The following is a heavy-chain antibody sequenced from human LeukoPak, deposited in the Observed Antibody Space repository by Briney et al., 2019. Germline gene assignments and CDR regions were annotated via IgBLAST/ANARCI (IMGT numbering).Heavy chain of an antibody. J-gene: IGHJ6*02. V-gene: IGHV3-30*18. CDR3: AKDFSSGTYYPYYYYGMDV. D-gene: IGHD3-10*01. CDR1: RFTFSSYG. Sequence: PGGSLRLSCAASRFTFSSYGMHWVRQAPGNGLEWVALISYDGSSKYYTDSVKGRFTISRDNSKNSLYLQMNSLRTEDTALYYCAKDFSSGTYYPYYYYGMDVWGQGTTVTVSS. CDR2: ISYDGSSK.